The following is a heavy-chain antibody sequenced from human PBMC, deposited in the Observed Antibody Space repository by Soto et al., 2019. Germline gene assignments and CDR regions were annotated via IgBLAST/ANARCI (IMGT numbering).Heavy chain of an antibody. D-gene: IGHD2-15*01. CDR1: GFTFSNYA. V-gene: IGHV3-23*01. CDR3: ARDGVNICSSGSCYFQAPDY. J-gene: IGHJ4*02. CDR2: ISGSGRST. Sequence: EVQLLESGGGSVQPGGSLRLSCSASGFTFSNYAMSWVRQAPGKGLEWVASISGSGRSTNYADSVKGRFTISRDNSKNTLAVQMRSQRGEDTAVYYFARDGVNICSSGSCYFQAPDYWGQGPLVSVSP.